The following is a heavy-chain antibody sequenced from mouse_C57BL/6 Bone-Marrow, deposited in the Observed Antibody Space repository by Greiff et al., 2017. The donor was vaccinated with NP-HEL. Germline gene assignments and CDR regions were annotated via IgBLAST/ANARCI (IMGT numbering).Heavy chain of an antibody. D-gene: IGHD2-5*01. CDR1: GFSLTSYG. J-gene: IGHJ4*01. CDR2: IWSGGST. Sequence: VQGVESGPGLVQPSQSLSITCTVSGFSLTSYGVHWVRQSPGKGLEWLGVIWSGGSTDYNAAFISRLSISKDNSKSQVFFKMNSLQADDTAIYYCARRGYSNYRDAMDYWGQGTSVTVSS. CDR3: ARRGYSNYRDAMDY. V-gene: IGHV2-2*01.